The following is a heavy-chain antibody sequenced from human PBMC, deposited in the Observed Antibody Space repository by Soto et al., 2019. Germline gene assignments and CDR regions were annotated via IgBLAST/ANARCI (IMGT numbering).Heavy chain of an antibody. CDR3: ARDLYIWDRSAYFRHDAFDI. Sequence: PGGSLRLSCAASGCTFSSYSMNWVRQAPGKGLEWVSYISSSSSTIYYADSVKGRFTISRDNAKNSLYLQMNSLRAEDTAVYYCARDLYIWDRSAYFRHDAFDIWGQGTMVTVSS. D-gene: IGHD3-22*01. V-gene: IGHV3-48*01. J-gene: IGHJ3*02. CDR1: GCTFSSYS. CDR2: ISSSSSTI.